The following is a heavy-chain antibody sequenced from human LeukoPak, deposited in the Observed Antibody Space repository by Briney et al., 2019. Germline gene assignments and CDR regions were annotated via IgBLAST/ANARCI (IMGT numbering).Heavy chain of an antibody. V-gene: IGHV3-23*01. CDR2: ISGSGGST. J-gene: IGHJ4*02. Sequence: GGSLRLSCAASGFTFSSYAMSWVRQAPGKGLEWVSAISGSGGSTYYADSVKGRFTISRDNSKNTLYLQMNSLRAEDTAVYYCAKPRLYYDSSGYGYWGQGTLVTVSS. CDR1: GFTFSSYA. CDR3: AKPRLYYDSSGYGY. D-gene: IGHD3-22*01.